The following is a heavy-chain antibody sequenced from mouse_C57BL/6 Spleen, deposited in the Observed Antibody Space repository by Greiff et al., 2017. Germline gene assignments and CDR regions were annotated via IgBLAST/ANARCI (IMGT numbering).Heavy chain of an antibody. CDR1: GYTFTSYW. CDR3: TRDDYGYAMDY. V-gene: IGHV1-5*01. J-gene: IGHJ4*01. CDR2: IYPGNSDT. Sequence: VQLQQSGTVLARPGASVKMSCKTSGYTFTSYWMHWVKQRPGQGLEWIGAIYPGNSDTSYNQKFKGKAKLTAVTSASTANMELSSLTTEDYAVYDCTRDDYGYAMDYWGQGTSVTVSS. D-gene: IGHD2-4*01.